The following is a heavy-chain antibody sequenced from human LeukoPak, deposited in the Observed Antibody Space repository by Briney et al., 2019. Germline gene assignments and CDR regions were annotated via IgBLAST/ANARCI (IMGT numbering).Heavy chain of an antibody. D-gene: IGHD3-22*01. Sequence: ASVKVSCKASGGTFSSYAISWVRQAPGQGLEWMGGIIPIFGTANYAQKVQGRVTITADESTSTAYMELSSLRSEDTAVYYCARAPDYYDSSGYFDYFDYWGQGTLVTVSS. CDR3: ARAPDYYDSSGYFDYFDY. CDR1: GGTFSSYA. J-gene: IGHJ4*02. CDR2: IIPIFGTA. V-gene: IGHV1-69*13.